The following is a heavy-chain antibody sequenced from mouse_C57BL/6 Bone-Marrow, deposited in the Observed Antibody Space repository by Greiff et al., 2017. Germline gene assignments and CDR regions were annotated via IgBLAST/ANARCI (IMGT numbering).Heavy chain of an antibody. J-gene: IGHJ1*03. Sequence: VQLQQSGTELVKPGASVKLSCKASGYTFTSYWMHWVKQRPGQGLEWIGNINPSNGGTNYNEKFKSKATLTVDKSSSTAYMQLSSLTSEDSAVYSCERLVTTVVTWYFDVWGTGTTVTVSS. CDR3: ERLVTTVVTWYFDV. V-gene: IGHV1-53*01. CDR2: INPSNGGT. CDR1: GYTFTSYW. D-gene: IGHD1-1*01.